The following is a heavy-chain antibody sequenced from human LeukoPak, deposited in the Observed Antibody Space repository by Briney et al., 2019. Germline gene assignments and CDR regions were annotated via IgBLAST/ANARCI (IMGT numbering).Heavy chain of an antibody. D-gene: IGHD3-22*01. CDR2: IYYSGST. Sequence: SETLSLTCTVSGGSISSSSYYWGWIRQPPGKGLEWIGSIYYSGSTYYNPSLKSRVTISVDTSKNQFSLKLSSVTAADTAVYYCARRAFYYDSSGYYYPSFDPWGQGTLVTVSS. V-gene: IGHV4-39*01. CDR3: ARRAFYYDSSGYYYPSFDP. CDR1: GGSISSSSYY. J-gene: IGHJ5*02.